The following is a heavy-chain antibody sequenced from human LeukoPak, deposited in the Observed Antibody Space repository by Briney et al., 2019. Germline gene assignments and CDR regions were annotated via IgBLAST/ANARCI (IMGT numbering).Heavy chain of an antibody. Sequence: GGSLRLSCAASGFTFSRYAMNWVRQAPGKGLEWVSYISTTSSSSYKHYADSMKGRFTISRDNAKSSLYLQMNSLRAEDTAVYYCARVMAGYSYMDVWGKGTTVTVSS. CDR3: ARVMAGYSYMDV. V-gene: IGHV3-21*01. CDR2: ISTTSSSSYK. CDR1: GFTFSRYA. J-gene: IGHJ6*03. D-gene: IGHD3-10*01.